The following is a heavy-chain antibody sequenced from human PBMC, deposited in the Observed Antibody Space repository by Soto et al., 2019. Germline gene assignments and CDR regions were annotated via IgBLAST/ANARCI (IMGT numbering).Heavy chain of an antibody. CDR3: AKDLSIAVAGFQH. J-gene: IGHJ1*01. CDR1: GFTFSSYG. D-gene: IGHD6-19*01. Sequence: QVQLVESGGGVVQPGRSLRLSCAASGFTFSSYGMHWVRQAPGKGLGWVAVISSDGNIKYYADSVKGRFTISRDNCKNTLYLQMNSLRTEDTAVYFCAKDLSIAVAGFQHWGQGTLVTVSS. V-gene: IGHV3-30*18. CDR2: ISSDGNIK.